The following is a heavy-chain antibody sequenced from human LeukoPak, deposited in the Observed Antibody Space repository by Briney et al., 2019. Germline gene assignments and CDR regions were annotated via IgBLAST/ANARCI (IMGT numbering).Heavy chain of an antibody. V-gene: IGHV3-64*01. J-gene: IGHJ4*02. D-gene: IGHD3-10*01. CDR3: ARGFRYYGSGIDY. CDR1: GFTFSEYS. CDR2: ISTNGGSK. Sequence: GGSLRLSCAASGFTFSEYSMHWVRQAPGKGLEYVSAISTNGGSKYYASSVKGRFTISRDDPKNTLDLQMGSLRPEDMAVYYCARGFRYYGSGIDYWGQGTLVTVSS.